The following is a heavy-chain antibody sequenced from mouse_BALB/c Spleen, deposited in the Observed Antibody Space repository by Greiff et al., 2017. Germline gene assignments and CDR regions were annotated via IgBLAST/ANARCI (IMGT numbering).Heavy chain of an antibody. Sequence: QVQLKESGPGLVAPSQSLSITCTVSGFSLTSYGVHWVRQPPGKGLEWLGVIWAGGSTNYNSALMSRLSISKDNSKSQVFLKMNSLQTDDTAMYCCDGGPPTAGGFDYWGQGTLVTVSA. CDR3: DGGPPTAGGFDY. CDR1: GFSLTSYG. V-gene: IGHV2-9*02. D-gene: IGHD1-2*01. J-gene: IGHJ3*01. CDR2: IWAGGST.